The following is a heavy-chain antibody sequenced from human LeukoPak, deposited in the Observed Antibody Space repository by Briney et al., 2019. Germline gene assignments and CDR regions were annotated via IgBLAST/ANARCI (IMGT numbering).Heavy chain of an antibody. CDR3: ASLDYDFWSGYSGRFDP. CDR2: IYHSGST. V-gene: IGHV4-38-2*01. Sequence: PSETLSLTCAVSGYSISSGYYWGWIRPPPGKGLEWIGIIYHSGSTYYNPSLKSRVTISVDTSKNQFSLKLSSVTAAGTAVYYCASLDYDFWSGYSGRFDPWGQGTLVTVSS. CDR1: GYSISSGYY. J-gene: IGHJ5*02. D-gene: IGHD3-3*01.